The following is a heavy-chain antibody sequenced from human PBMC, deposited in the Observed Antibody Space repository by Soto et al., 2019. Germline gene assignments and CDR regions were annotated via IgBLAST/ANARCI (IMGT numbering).Heavy chain of an antibody. V-gene: IGHV4-59*01. CDR2: IYYSGST. Sequence: SETLSLTCTVSGGAISSYYWSWIRQPPGKGLEWIGYIYYSGSTNYNPSLKSRVTISVDTSKNQFSLKLSSVTAADTAVYYCARGQAVFDYWGQGTLVTVSS. CDR3: ARGQAVFDY. J-gene: IGHJ4*02. CDR1: GGAISSYY.